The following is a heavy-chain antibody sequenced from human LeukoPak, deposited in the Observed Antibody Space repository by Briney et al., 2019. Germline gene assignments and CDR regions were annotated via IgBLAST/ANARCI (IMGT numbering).Heavy chain of an antibody. Sequence: GGSLRLSCAASGFTFSSYSMNWVRQTPGKGLEWVSSISSSSTYIYYADSVKGRFTIFRDNAKNSLYLQMNSLRAEDTAVYYCAKDIGIVGAYNWFDPWGQGTLVTVSS. D-gene: IGHD1-26*01. J-gene: IGHJ5*02. CDR1: GFTFSSYS. CDR3: AKDIGIVGAYNWFDP. CDR2: ISSSSTYI. V-gene: IGHV3-21*01.